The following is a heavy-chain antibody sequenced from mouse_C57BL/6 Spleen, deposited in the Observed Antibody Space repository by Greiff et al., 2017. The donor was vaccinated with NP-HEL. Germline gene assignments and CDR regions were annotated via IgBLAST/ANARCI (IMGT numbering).Heavy chain of an antibody. D-gene: IGHD3-2*02. CDR2: IYPGDGDT. V-gene: IGHV1-80*01. CDR1: GYAFSSYW. J-gene: IGHJ3*01. Sequence: VQLQQSGAELVKPGASVKISCKASGYAFSSYWMNWVKQRPGKGLEWIGQIYPGDGDTNYNGKFKGKATLTADKSSSTAYMQLSSLTSEDSAVYFCAPQTAQATAWFAYWGQGTLVTVSA. CDR3: APQTAQATAWFAY.